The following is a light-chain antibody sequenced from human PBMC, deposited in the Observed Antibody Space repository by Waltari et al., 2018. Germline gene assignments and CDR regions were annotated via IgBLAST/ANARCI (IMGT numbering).Light chain of an antibody. CDR2: YNT. CDR3: QSYDSSLRGFYV. CDR1: SSNIVAGYG. V-gene: IGLV1-40*01. Sequence: QSVLTQPPSQPGAPGQRITISRNGSSSNIVAGYGAQWYQQFPGTAPKLLIYYNTNRPSGVPARFSGSKSGTSASLAITGLQAEDEADYYCQSYDSSLRGFYVFGTGTKVTV. J-gene: IGLJ1*01.